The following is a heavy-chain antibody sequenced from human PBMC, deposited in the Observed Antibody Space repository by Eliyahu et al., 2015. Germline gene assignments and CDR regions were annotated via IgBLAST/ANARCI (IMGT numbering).Heavy chain of an antibody. Sequence: QEQLVESGGGLVKPGGSLRLXCAGSGFXFTDYYXSWIRQAPGKPLEWVSYISGVSTYKNYADSVKGRFTISRENGQKSSFLQMNSLRVEDTAVYYCARGGRYGPYGMDLWGQGTTVTVSS. J-gene: IGHJ6*02. CDR3: ARGGRYGPYGMDL. CDR1: GFXFTDYY. V-gene: IGHV3-11*06. D-gene: IGHD3-9*01. CDR2: ISGVSTYK.